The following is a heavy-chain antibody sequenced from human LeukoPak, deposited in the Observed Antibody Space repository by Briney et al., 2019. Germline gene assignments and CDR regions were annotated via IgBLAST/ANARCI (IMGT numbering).Heavy chain of an antibody. CDR3: AKDGSSGWLFDY. CDR1: GFTFSSYW. V-gene: IGHV3-74*01. CDR2: IASDGSST. D-gene: IGHD6-19*01. J-gene: IGHJ4*02. Sequence: AGGSLRLSCAASGFTFSSYWMNWVRQAPGKGLVWVSRIASDGSSTTYADSVKGRFSISRDNAKNTLYLQMNSLRAEDTAVYYCAKDGSSGWLFDYWGQGTLVTVSS.